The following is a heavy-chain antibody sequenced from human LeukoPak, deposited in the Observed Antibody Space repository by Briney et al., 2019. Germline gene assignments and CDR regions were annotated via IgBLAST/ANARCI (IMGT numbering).Heavy chain of an antibody. D-gene: IGHD6-6*01. J-gene: IGHJ3*02. Sequence: GASVKVSCKVSGYTLTELSMHWVRQAPGKGLEWMGGFDPEDGETIYAQKFQGRVTITADKSTSTAYMELSSLRSEDTAVYYCARYPRLYSSSSGDAFDIWGQGTMVTVSS. CDR3: ARYPRLYSSSSGDAFDI. CDR2: FDPEDGET. V-gene: IGHV1-24*01. CDR1: GYTLTELS.